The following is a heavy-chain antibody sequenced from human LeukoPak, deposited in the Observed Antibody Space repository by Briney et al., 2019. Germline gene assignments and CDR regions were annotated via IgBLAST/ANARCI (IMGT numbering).Heavy chain of an antibody. CDR1: GYSFTSYW. J-gene: IGHJ4*02. CDR2: IYPGDSDT. Sequence: GESLKISCKGSGYSFTSYWIGWVRQMPGKGLEWMGIIYPGDSDTRYSPSFQGQVTISADKSISTAYLQWSSLKASDAAMYYCARHYQYSSGWGYFDYWGQGTLVTVSS. D-gene: IGHD6-19*01. V-gene: IGHV5-51*01. CDR3: ARHYQYSSGWGYFDY.